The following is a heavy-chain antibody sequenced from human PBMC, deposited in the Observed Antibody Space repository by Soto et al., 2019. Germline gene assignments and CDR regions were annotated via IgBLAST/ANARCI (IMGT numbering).Heavy chain of an antibody. D-gene: IGHD3-9*01. CDR2: IYYSGST. CDR1: GGSISSGGYY. J-gene: IGHJ4*02. Sequence: SETLSLTCTVSGGSISSGGYYWSWIRQHPGKGLEWIGYIYYSGSTYYNPSLKSRATISVDTSKNQFSLKLSSVTAADTAVYYCARGSVLRYFDWLSPADYWGQGTLVTVSS. V-gene: IGHV4-31*03. CDR3: ARGSVLRYFDWLSPADY.